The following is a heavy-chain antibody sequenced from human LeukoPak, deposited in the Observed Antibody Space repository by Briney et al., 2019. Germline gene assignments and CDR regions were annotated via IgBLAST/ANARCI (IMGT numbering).Heavy chain of an antibody. CDR2: IKSSSDGGTI. CDR1: GFTFSNAW. V-gene: IGHV3-15*07. J-gene: IGHJ5*02. CDR3: ATDFYDST. D-gene: IGHD3-22*01. Sequence: GGSLRLSCATSGFTFSNAWMNWVRQASGKGLEWIGRIKSSSDGGTIDYPAPVKGIFTLSRDDSKTTLYLQMNSLQTDVTAVYYCATDFYDSTWGQGTLVTVSS.